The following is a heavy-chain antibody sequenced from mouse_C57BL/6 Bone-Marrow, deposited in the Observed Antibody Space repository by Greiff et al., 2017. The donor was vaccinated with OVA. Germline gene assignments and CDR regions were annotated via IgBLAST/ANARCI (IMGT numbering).Heavy chain of an antibody. V-gene: IGHV1-76*01. J-gene: IGHJ2*01. D-gene: IGHD2-1*01. CDR3: AWIYYGNYVPYFDY. Sequence: VQLQQSGAELVRPGASVKLSCKASGYTFTDYYINWVKQRPGQGLEWIARIYPGSGNTYYNEKFKGKATLTAEKSSSTAYMQLSSLTSEDSAVYFCAWIYYGNYVPYFDYWGQGTTLTVSS. CDR2: IYPGSGNT. CDR1: GYTFTDYY.